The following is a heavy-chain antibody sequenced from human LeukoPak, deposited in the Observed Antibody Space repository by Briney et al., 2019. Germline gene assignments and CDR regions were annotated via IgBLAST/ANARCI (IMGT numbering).Heavy chain of an antibody. J-gene: IGHJ4*02. CDR3: ARDGGIAARLRQLDY. CDR2: ISYDGSNK. D-gene: IGHD6-6*01. Sequence: GRSLRLSCAASGFTFSSYAMHWVRQAPGKGLEWVAVISYDGSNKYYADSVKGRFTISRDNSKNTLYLQMNSLRAEDTAVYYCARDGGIAARLRQLDYWGQGTLVTVSS. CDR1: GFTFSSYA. V-gene: IGHV3-30*04.